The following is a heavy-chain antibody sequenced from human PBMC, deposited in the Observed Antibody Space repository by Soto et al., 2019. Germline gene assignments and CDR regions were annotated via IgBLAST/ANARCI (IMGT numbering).Heavy chain of an antibody. J-gene: IGHJ4*02. D-gene: IGHD4-4*01. CDR2: IYYSGFT. V-gene: IGHV4-30-4*01. CDR3: ARSDNYVPFDH. Sequence: QVQLQESGPGLVKPSQTLSLTCTVSGGSISSGDYYWSWIRQPPGKGLEWIGYIYYSGFTYYNPSLNSRLTMSVDTSQNHFSLKLSSVIAEDPAVYAWARSDNYVPFDHWCQGTLVTVSS. CDR1: GGSISSGDYY.